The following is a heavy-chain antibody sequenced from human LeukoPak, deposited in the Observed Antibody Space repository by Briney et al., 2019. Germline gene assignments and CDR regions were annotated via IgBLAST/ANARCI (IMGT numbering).Heavy chain of an antibody. CDR2: IVPILGTA. CDR1: GGTFSTYA. J-gene: IGHJ4*02. CDR3: ASVTYTSYDNFDY. D-gene: IGHD3-9*01. Sequence: SVKVSCKASGGTFSTYAISWVRQAPGQGLEWVGRIVPILGTANYAQNFQGRVTITADRSTTTAYMELSSLRSDDTAMYYCASVTYTSYDNFDYWGQGTLVTVSS. V-gene: IGHV1-69*04.